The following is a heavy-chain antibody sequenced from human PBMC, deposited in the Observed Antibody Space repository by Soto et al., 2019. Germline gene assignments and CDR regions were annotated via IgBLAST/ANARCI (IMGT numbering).Heavy chain of an antibody. CDR2: ISYDGSNK. D-gene: IGHD3-3*01. J-gene: IGHJ6*02. CDR1: GFTCSSYA. CDR3: ARDLIFLVSASSGFWSGYYSYYYYGMEV. Sequence: QVQLVESGGGVVQPGRSLRLSCAASGFTCSSYAMHWVRQAPGKGLEWVAVISYDGSNKYYADSVKGRFTISRDNSENPLYLQINILRAEDPAVYCCARDLIFLVSASSGFWSGYYSYYYYGMEVWGQGTTVTVSS. V-gene: IGHV3-30-3*01.